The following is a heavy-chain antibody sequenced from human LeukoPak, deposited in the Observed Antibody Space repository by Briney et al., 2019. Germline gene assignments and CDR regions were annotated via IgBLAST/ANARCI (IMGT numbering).Heavy chain of an antibody. J-gene: IGHJ4*02. CDR3: AKEDSGSYLGPGGLDY. Sequence: GGSLRLSCAASGFTFDDYTMHWVRQAPGKGLEWVSLISWDGGSTYYADSVKGRFTISRDNSKNSLYLQMNSLRTEDTALYYCAKEDSGSYLGPGGLDYWGQGTLVTVSS. CDR1: GFTFDDYT. CDR2: ISWDGGST. D-gene: IGHD1-26*01. V-gene: IGHV3-43*01.